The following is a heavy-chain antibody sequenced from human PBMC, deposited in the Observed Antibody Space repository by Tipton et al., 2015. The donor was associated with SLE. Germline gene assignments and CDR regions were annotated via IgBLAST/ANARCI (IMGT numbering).Heavy chain of an antibody. CDR1: GFSFGDFS. CDR2: IRNKAYGATT. D-gene: IGHD5-12*01. V-gene: IGHV3-49*04. J-gene: IGHJ4*02. CDR3: TRGLREYSDYDGY. Sequence: SLRLSCTGSGFSFGDFSMSWVRQAPGKGLEWIAFIRNKAYGATTEYAASVKGRFTISRDDSKSIAYLQMNSLKIEDAAVYFCTRGLREYSDYDGYWGQGTLVTVSS.